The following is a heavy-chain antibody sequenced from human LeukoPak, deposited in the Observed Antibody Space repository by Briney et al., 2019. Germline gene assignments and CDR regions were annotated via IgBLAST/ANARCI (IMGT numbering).Heavy chain of an antibody. CDR3: ARFNYGDPDDY. CDR1: GGSISSSSYY. CDR2: INHSGST. D-gene: IGHD4-17*01. J-gene: IGHJ4*02. V-gene: IGHV4-39*07. Sequence: PSETLSLTCTVSGGSISSSSYYWGWIRQPPGKGLEWIGEINHSGSTNYNPSLKSRVTISVDTSKNQFSLKLSSVTAADTAVYYCARFNYGDPDDYWGQGTLVTVSS.